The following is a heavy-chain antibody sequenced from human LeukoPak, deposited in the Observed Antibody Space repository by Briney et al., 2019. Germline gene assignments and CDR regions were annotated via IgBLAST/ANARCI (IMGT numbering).Heavy chain of an antibody. CDR2: IRSKANSYAT. Sequence: GGSLRLSCAASGFTFSSYGMHWVRQASGKGLEWVGRIRSKANSYATAYAASVKGRFTISRDDSKNTVYLQMNSLKTEDTAVYYCTSLPYLAPLYYMDVWGKGTTVTVSS. D-gene: IGHD2/OR15-2a*01. J-gene: IGHJ6*03. V-gene: IGHV3-73*01. CDR3: TSLPYLAPLYYMDV. CDR1: GFTFSSYG.